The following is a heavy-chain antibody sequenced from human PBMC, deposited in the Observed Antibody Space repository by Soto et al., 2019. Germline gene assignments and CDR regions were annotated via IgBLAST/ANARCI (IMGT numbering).Heavy chain of an antibody. CDR1: GGSISSGGYY. J-gene: IGHJ4*02. Sequence: SETLSLTCTVSGGSISSGGYYWSWIRQHPGKGLEWIGYIYYSGSTYYNPSLKSRVTISVDTSKNQFSLKLSSVTAADTAVYYCARSYNWNYPYFDYWGQGTLVTVSS. CDR2: IYYSGST. D-gene: IGHD1-7*01. V-gene: IGHV4-31*03. CDR3: ARSYNWNYPYFDY.